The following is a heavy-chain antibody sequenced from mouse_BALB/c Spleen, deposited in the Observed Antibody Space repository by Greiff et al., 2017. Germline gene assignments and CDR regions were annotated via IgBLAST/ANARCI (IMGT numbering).Heavy chain of an antibody. Sequence: EVKLVESGGGLVKPGGSLKLSCAASGFTFSDYYMYWVRQTPEKRLEWVATISDGGSYTYYPDSVKGRFTISGDNAKNNLYLQMSSLKSEDTAMYYCARDEAYYGSSYGWFAYWGQGTLVTVSA. CDR2: ISDGGSYT. CDR3: ARDEAYYGSSYGWFAY. V-gene: IGHV5-4*02. CDR1: GFTFSDYY. J-gene: IGHJ3*01. D-gene: IGHD1-1*01.